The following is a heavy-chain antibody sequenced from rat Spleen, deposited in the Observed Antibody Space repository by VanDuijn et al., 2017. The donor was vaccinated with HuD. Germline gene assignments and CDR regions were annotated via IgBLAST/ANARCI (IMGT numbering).Heavy chain of an antibody. J-gene: IGHJ1*01. CDR1: GFTFSDYY. V-gene: IGHV5-7*01. CDR2: ISYDGSST. Sequence: EVQLVESGGGLVQPGRSMKLSCAASGFTFSDYYMAWIRQAPTKGLEWVATISYDGSSTYYRDSVKGRFTISRDYAINTQYLQMDSLRSEDMATYYCVRQGYLRDWYFDFWGPGTMVTVSS. CDR3: VRQGYLRDWYFDF. D-gene: IGHD2-5*01.